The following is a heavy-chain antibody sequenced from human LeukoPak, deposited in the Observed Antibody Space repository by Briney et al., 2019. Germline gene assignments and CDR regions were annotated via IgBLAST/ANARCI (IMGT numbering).Heavy chain of an antibody. CDR2: ISSSGSTI. CDR3: ARDGYGSGSYYPYYYYGMDV. V-gene: IGHV3-48*03. D-gene: IGHD3-10*01. J-gene: IGHJ6*02. Sequence: GGSLRLSCAASGFTFSSYEMNWVRQAPGKGLEWVSYISSSGSTIYYADSVKGRFTISRDNAKNSLYLQMNSPRAEDTAVYYCARDGYGSGSYYPYYYYGMDVWGQGTTVTVSS. CDR1: GFTFSSYE.